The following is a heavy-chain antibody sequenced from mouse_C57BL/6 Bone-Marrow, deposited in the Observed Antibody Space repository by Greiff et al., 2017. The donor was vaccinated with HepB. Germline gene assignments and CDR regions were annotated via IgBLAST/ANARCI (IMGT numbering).Heavy chain of an antibody. J-gene: IGHJ1*03. CDR1: GFSLTSYA. CDR3: ARVYYGSSGGLGYFDV. D-gene: IGHD1-1*01. V-gene: IGHV2-9-1*01. Sequence: QVQLQQSGPGLVAPSQSLSITCTVSGFSLTSYAISWVRQPPGKGLEWLGVIWTGGGTNYNSALKSRLSISKDNSKSQVFLKMNSLQTDDTARYYCARVYYGSSGGLGYFDVWGTGTTVTVSS. CDR2: IWTGGGT.